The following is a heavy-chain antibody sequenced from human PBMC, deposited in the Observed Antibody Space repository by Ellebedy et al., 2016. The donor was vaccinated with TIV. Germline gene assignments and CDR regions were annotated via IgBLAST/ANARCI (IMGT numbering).Heavy chain of an antibody. CDR3: AAAKLVWGSYES. V-gene: IGHV1-58*02. D-gene: IGHD3-16*01. J-gene: IGHJ4*02. CDR1: GFPFTSSA. CDR2: IVVGTGNT. Sequence: AASVKVSCKASGFPFTSSAMQWVRQARGQRLEWIGWIVVGTGNTNYAQKFQERVTITRDMSTSTAYMELSSLRSEDTAVYYCAAAKLVWGSYESWGQGTLVTVSS.